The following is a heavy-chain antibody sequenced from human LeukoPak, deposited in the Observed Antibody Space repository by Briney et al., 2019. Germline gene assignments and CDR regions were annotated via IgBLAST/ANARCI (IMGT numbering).Heavy chain of an antibody. CDR3: ARLPKWAYPIAARDY. CDR1: GGSISSSSYC. CDR2: IYYSGTT. D-gene: IGHD6-25*01. V-gene: IGHV4-39*01. J-gene: IGHJ4*02. Sequence: SETLSLTCTVAGGSISSSSYCWGWIRQPPGKGLEWIGSIYYSGTTYYNPSLKSRVTISVDTSKNQFSLTLSSVTAADTAVYYCARLPKWAYPIAARDYWGQGTLVTVSS.